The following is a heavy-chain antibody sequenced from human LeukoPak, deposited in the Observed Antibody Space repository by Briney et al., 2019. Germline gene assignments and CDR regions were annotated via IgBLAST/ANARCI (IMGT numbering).Heavy chain of an antibody. J-gene: IGHJ5*02. CDR1: GFTFSTYA. CDR3: AKVPSSSWYSGIWFDP. CDR2: ISGRGAYT. Sequence: GGSLRLSCAASGFTFSTYAMGWVRQAPGKGLEWVSSISGRGAYTYYADSVKGRFTISRDNSKNTLYLQMNSLRAEDTAIYYCAKVPSSSWYSGIWFDPWGQGTLVTVSS. D-gene: IGHD6-13*01. V-gene: IGHV3-23*01.